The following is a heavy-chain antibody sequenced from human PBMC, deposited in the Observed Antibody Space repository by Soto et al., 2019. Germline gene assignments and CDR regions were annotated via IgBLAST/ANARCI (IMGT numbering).Heavy chain of an antibody. CDR3: ARDGRGYYDLNYYGMDV. J-gene: IGHJ6*02. CDR2: IYYSGST. D-gene: IGHD3-22*01. V-gene: IGHV4-61*01. Sequence: SETLSLTCTVSGGSISSSASYYWSWIRQPPGKGLEWIGYIYYSGSTNYNPSLKSRVTISVDTSKNQFSLKLSSVTAADTAVYYCARDGRGYYDLNYYGMDVWGQGTTVTVSS. CDR1: GGSISSSASYY.